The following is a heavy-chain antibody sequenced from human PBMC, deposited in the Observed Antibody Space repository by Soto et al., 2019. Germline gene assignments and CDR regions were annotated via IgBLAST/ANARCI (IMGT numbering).Heavy chain of an antibody. CDR2: IIPIFGTA. Sequence: GASVKVSCKASGGTFSSYAISWVRQAPGQGLEWMGGIIPIFGTANYAQKFQGRVTITADKSTSTAYMELSSLRSEDTAVYYCARDRVGATKNPIYYYYYGMDVWGQGTTVTVSS. D-gene: IGHD1-26*01. CDR1: GGTFSSYA. V-gene: IGHV1-69*06. CDR3: ARDRVGATKNPIYYYYYGMDV. J-gene: IGHJ6*02.